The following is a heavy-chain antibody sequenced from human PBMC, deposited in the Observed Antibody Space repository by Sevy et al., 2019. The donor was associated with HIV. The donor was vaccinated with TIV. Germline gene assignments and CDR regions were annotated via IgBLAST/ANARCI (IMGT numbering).Heavy chain of an antibody. CDR2: ISYDGSSK. CDR1: GFNFSSYG. V-gene: IGHV3-30*18. J-gene: IGHJ3*02. CDR3: AEESGSYYECGSGGDAVDI. Sequence: GGSLRLSCAASGFNFSSYGMHWVRQAPGKGLEWVAVISYDGSSKYYAESVKGRFTISRDNSKNTLYLQISSLRAEDTAVYYCAEESGSYYECGSGGDAVDIWGQGTMVTVSS. D-gene: IGHD3-3*01.